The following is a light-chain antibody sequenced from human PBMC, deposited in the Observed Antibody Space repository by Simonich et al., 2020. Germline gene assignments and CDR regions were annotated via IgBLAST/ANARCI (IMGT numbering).Light chain of an antibody. CDR3: CSYAGSYTWV. V-gene: IGLV2-11*01. J-gene: IGLJ3*02. Sequence: QSALTQPRSVSGSPGQSVTISCTGTSSDVGGYNYVSWYQQHPGNAPKLMIYDVSKWPSGVSDRFSGSKSGNTASLTISGLQAEDEADYYCCSYAGSYTWVFGGGTKLTVL. CDR2: DVS. CDR1: SSDVGGYNY.